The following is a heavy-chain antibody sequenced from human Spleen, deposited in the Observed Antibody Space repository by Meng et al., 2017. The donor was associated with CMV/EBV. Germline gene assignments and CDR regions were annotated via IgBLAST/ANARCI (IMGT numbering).Heavy chain of an antibody. J-gene: IGHJ4*02. CDR2: ITTSSSFI. V-gene: IGHV3-21*01. D-gene: IGHD6-19*01. CDR3: ARGPTYSSAWYSSH. Sequence: GGSLRLSCVASEFTFSSYNMNWVRQAPGKGLEWVSSITTSSSFIYYADSVKGRFTISRDNAKNSVYLQMNSLRAEDTAVYYCARGPTYSSAWYSSHWGQATLVTVSS. CDR1: EFTFSSYN.